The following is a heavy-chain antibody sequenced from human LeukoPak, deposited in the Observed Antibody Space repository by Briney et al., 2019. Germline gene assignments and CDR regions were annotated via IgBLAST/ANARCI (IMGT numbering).Heavy chain of an antibody. D-gene: IGHD1-26*01. V-gene: IGHV1-69*05. CDR3: AREEGGAGKVAFDI. J-gene: IGHJ3*02. CDR2: IIPIFGTA. CDR1: GYTFTNYA. Sequence: SVKVSCKASGYTFTNYAMNWVRQAPGQGLEWMGGIIPIFGTANYAQKFQGRVTITTDESTSTAYMELSSLRSEDTAVYYCAREEGGAGKVAFDIWGQGTMVTVSS.